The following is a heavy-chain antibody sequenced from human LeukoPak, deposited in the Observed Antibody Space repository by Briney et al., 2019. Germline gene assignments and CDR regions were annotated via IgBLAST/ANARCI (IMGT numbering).Heavy chain of an antibody. J-gene: IGHJ4*02. V-gene: IGHV3-23*01. CDR2: ITGSGGRT. D-gene: IGHD3-3*01. Sequence: GGSLRLSCAASGFTFSSYWMHWVRQAPGKGLEWVSAITGSGGRTYYADSVKGRFTISRDNSKNTLYLQMNSLRAEDTAIYYCAKDFVYGSRFPRPLDYWGQGTLVTVSS. CDR1: GFTFSSYW. CDR3: AKDFVYGSRFPRPLDY.